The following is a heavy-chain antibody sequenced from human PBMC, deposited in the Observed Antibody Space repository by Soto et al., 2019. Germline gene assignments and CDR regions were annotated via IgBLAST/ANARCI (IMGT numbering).Heavy chain of an antibody. Sequence: ASVNVSCKASGYTFTSYAMHWVRQAPGQRLEWMGWINAGNGNTKYSQKFQGRPTITKDTSKNQVVLTMTNMDPVDTATYYCAHALKYGDYVVEFDYWGQGTLVTVSS. CDR3: AHALKYGDYVVEFDY. CDR2: INAGNGNT. CDR1: GYTFTSYA. V-gene: IGHV1-3*01. D-gene: IGHD4-17*01. J-gene: IGHJ4*02.